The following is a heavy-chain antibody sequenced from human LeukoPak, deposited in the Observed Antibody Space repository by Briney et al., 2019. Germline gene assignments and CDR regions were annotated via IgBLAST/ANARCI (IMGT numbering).Heavy chain of an antibody. D-gene: IGHD3-10*01. CDR3: ARDLYGANYYGSGSCFDH. J-gene: IGHJ4*02. V-gene: IGHV1-18*01. CDR1: GYTFTSYG. CDR2: ISAYNGNT. Sequence: GASVKVSCKASGYTFTSYGISWVRQAPGQGLEWMGWISAYNGNTNYAQKLQGRVTMTTDTSTSTAYMELRSLRSDDTAVYYCARDLYGANYYGSGSCFDHWGQGTLVTVSS.